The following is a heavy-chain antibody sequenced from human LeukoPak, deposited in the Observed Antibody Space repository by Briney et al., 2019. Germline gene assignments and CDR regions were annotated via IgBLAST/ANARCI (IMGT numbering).Heavy chain of an antibody. CDR2: ISYSGST. V-gene: IGHV4-39*01. CDR3: ARGLGVPDAFDI. Sequence: SETLSLTCTVSGGSISSNNYYWGWIRQPPGKGLEWIGTISYSGSTYYNPSLKSRVTISVDTSNNQFSLKLSSVTAADTAVYYCARGLGVPDAFDIWGQGTMVTVSS. D-gene: IGHD1-26*01. CDR1: GGSISSNNYY. J-gene: IGHJ3*02.